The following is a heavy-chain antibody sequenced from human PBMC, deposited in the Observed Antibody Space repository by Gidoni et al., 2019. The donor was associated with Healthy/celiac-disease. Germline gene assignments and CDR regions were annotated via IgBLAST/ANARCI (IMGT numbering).Heavy chain of an antibody. CDR1: GGSCSGYY. J-gene: IGHJ3*02. CDR3: ARKSIAATRAAFDI. CDR2: INHSGST. D-gene: IGHD6-6*01. V-gene: IGHV4-34*01. Sequence: QVQLQQWGAGLLKPSETLSLTCAVYGGSCSGYYWSWIRQPPGKGLEWIGEINHSGSTNYNPSLKSRVTISVDTSKNQFSLKLSSVTAADTAVYYCARKSIAATRAAFDIWGQGTMVTVSS.